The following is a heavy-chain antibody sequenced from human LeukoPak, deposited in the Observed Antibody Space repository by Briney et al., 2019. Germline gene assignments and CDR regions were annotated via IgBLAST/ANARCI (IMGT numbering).Heavy chain of an antibody. CDR3: ARDRNTGSSYENLFEY. Sequence: GGSLRLSCAASGFTFSSYWMHWIRQAPEKGLVWVSRINSDGSITSYADSVKGRFTISRDNAKNTLYLQMNSLRAEDTSVYYCARDRNTGSSYENLFEYWGQGSLVSVSS. CDR1: GFTFSSYW. D-gene: IGHD1-26*01. J-gene: IGHJ4*02. CDR2: INSDGSIT. V-gene: IGHV3-74*01.